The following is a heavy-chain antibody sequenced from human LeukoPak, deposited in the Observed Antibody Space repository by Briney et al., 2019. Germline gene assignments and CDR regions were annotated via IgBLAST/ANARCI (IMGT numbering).Heavy chain of an antibody. V-gene: IGHV7-4-1*02. CDR3: AKGEAPRRFLLSNYGGGAFEI. Sequence: ASVKVSCKASGYTFTSYAMNWVRQAPGQGLEWMGWINTNTGNPTFAQGFTGRFVFSLDTSVSTAYLQISSLKAEDTAVYYCAKGEAPRRFLLSNYGGGAFEIWGQGTMVTVSS. CDR1: GYTFTSYA. J-gene: IGHJ3*02. CDR2: INTNTGNP. D-gene: IGHD4-11*01.